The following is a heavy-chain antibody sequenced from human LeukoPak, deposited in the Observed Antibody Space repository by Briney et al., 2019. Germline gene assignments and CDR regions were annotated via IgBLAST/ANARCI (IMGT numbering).Heavy chain of an antibody. V-gene: IGHV3-23*01. J-gene: IGHJ4*02. D-gene: IGHD3-10*01. Sequence: GGSLRLSCAASGFTFSSYAMSWVRQAPGKGLEWVSVISGDGSTTYYSDSVKGRFTISRDNSKNALYLQMNSLRADDTAVYYCGKHTSHYASGSYADYWGQGTLVTVSS. CDR1: GFTFSSYA. CDR3: GKHTSHYASGSYADY. CDR2: ISGDGSTT.